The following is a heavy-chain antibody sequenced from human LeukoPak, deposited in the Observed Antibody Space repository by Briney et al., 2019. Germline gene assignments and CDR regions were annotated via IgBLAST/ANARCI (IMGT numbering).Heavy chain of an antibody. CDR1: GGSISSSSYY. CDR2: IYYSGST. J-gene: IGHJ6*03. V-gene: IGHV4-39*07. CDR3: ARVTTTVSHAAWNHHYYYYYMDA. Sequence: PSETLSLTCTVSGGSISSSSYYWGWIRQPPGKGLEWIGSIYYSGSTYYNPSLKSRVTISVDTSKNQFSLKLSSVTAADTAVYYCARVTTTVSHAAWNHHYYYYYMDAWGKGTTVTVSS. D-gene: IGHD4-11*01.